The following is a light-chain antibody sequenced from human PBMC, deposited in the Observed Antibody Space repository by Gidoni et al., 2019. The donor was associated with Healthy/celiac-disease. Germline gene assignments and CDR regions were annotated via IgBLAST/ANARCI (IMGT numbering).Light chain of an antibody. CDR1: QSISSW. Sequence: IQPPQSPSTLSASVAHRVTITCRASQSISSWLTWYQQKPGKAPKLLIYKASSLESGVPSRFSGSGSGTEFTLTISSLQPDDFATYYCQQYNSYSRTFGQGTKVEIK. J-gene: IGKJ1*01. V-gene: IGKV1-5*03. CDR2: KAS. CDR3: QQYNSYSRT.